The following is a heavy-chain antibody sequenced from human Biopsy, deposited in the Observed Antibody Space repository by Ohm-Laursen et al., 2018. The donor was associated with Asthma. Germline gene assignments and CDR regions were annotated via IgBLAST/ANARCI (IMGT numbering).Heavy chain of an antibody. CDR2: IYSSGGT. CDR1: GFTVSRDH. J-gene: IGHJ5*02. D-gene: IGHD6-13*01. V-gene: IGHV4-31*02. CDR3: AREAATAGFFDP. Sequence: LRLSCSASGFTVSRDHMFWVRQHPGKGLELIGYIYSSGGTYYNPSLKSRVTISMDRSKNQFSLKVNSVTAADTAVYYCAREAATAGFFDPWGQGSLATVSS.